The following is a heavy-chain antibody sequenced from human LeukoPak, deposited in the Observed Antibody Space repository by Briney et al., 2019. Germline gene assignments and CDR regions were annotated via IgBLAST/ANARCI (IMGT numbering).Heavy chain of an antibody. V-gene: IGHV4-34*01. CDR2: INHSGST. CDR1: GGSFSGYY. J-gene: IGHJ3*02. CDR3: ARGGWGPDAFDI. Sequence: SETLSLTCAVYGGSFSGYYWNWIRQPPGKGLEWIGEINHSGSTNYNPSLKSRVTISVDTSKNQFSLKLSSVTAADTAVYYCARGGWGPDAFDIWGQGTMVTVSS. D-gene: IGHD3-16*01.